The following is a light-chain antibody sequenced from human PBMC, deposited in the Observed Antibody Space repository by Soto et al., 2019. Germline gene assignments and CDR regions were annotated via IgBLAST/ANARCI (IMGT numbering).Light chain of an antibody. J-gene: IGLJ1*01. CDR1: SSDVGGYNY. V-gene: IGLV2-14*01. CDR3: SSYTSSSTPFV. CDR2: EVS. Sequence: QSALTQPASVSGSPGQSITISCTGTSSDVGGYNYVSWYQQHPGKAPKLMIYEVSNRPSGVSNRFSGSKSGNTAPLTISGLQAEDEADYYCSSYTSSSTPFVFGTGTNVTVL.